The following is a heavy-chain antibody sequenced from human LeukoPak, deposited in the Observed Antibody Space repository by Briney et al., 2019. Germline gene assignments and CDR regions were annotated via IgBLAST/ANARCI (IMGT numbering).Heavy chain of an antibody. Sequence: SSETLSLTFTVSGGSISSYYWSWIRQPPGKGLEWIGYIYYSGSTNYNPSLKSRVTISVDTSKNQFSLKLSSVTAADTAVYYCARTAYYYDSSGYFFDYWGQGTLVTVSS. D-gene: IGHD3-22*01. V-gene: IGHV4-59*01. CDR1: GGSISSYY. CDR2: IYYSGST. CDR3: ARTAYYYDSSGYFFDY. J-gene: IGHJ4*02.